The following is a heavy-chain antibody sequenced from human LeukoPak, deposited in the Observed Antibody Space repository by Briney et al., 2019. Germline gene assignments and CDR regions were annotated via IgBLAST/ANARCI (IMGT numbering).Heavy chain of an antibody. CDR1: GYTFSRYG. CDR3: ARVGLCSGGSCYYYMDV. D-gene: IGHD2-15*01. Sequence: PLASVKVSCKASGYTFSRYGISWVRQAPGQGLEWMGWISAYNGNTNYAQNVQGRVIMTTDTSTSTAYMELRSLRSDDTAVYYCARVGLCSGGSCYYYMDVWGKGTTVTVSS. V-gene: IGHV1-18*01. CDR2: ISAYNGNT. J-gene: IGHJ6*03.